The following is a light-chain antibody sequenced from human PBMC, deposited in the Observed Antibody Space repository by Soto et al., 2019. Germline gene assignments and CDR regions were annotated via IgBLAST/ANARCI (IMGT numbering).Light chain of an antibody. V-gene: IGKV1-39*01. CDR1: QSISMY. J-gene: IGKJ2*01. CDR3: QQRYHTFRT. Sequence: DIQMTQSPSSLSASVGDRVTITSRASQSISMYLTWYQQNPGKAPKHRIHGASTLQRGVPSRFSGSGSGTDFPLTINSLQPEDFATYYCQQRYHTFRTFGQGTKLEIK. CDR2: GAS.